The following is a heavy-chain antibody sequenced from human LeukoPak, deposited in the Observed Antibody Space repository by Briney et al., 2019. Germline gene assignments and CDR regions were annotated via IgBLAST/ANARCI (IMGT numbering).Heavy chain of an antibody. CDR1: GYTFTGYY. CDR2: INPNSGGT. CDR3: ATRPRWVGASSFDY. V-gene: IGHV1-2*02. D-gene: IGHD1-26*01. J-gene: IGHJ4*02. Sequence: ASVKVSCKASGYTFTGYYMHWVRQAPGQGLEWMGWINPNSGGTNYAQKFQGRVTMTEDTSTDTAYMELSSLRSEDTAVYYCATRPRWVGASSFDYWGQGTLVTVSS.